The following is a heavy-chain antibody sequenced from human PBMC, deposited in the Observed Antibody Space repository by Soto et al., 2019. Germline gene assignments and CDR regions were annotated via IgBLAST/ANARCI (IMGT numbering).Heavy chain of an antibody. D-gene: IGHD4-17*01. CDR2: ISWNSGRI. V-gene: IGHV3-9*01. J-gene: IGHJ4*01. CDR3: VKAFKAYTVTTYFEH. CDR1: GLSIDDSA. Sequence: HLVEAGGGLVQPGRSLRLSCVASGLSIDDSAMHWVRQVPGKDLEWVSGISWNSGRIGYAGSGKGRFSIVRDNAKSSLYLQMDSLRPADTALYYCVKAFKAYTVTTYFEHWGRGALVTVSS.